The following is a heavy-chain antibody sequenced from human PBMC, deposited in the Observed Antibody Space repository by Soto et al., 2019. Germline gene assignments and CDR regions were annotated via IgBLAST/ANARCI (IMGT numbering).Heavy chain of an antibody. CDR3: ARARATVTTRGVNYYYGMDV. CDR2: MNPNSGNT. J-gene: IGHJ6*02. CDR1: GYTFTSYD. V-gene: IGHV1-8*01. Sequence: QVQLVQSGAEVKKPGASVKVSCKASGYTFTSYDINWVRQATGQGLEWMGWMNPNSGNTGYAQKFQGRVTITADESTSTAYMELSSLRSEDTAVYYCARARATVTTRGVNYYYGMDVWGQGTTVTVSS. D-gene: IGHD4-17*01.